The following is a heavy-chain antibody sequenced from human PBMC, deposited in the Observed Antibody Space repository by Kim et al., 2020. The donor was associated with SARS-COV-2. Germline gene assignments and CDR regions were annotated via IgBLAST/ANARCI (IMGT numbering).Heavy chain of an antibody. D-gene: IGHD4-17*01. CDR2: IYSGGSST. CDR3: AKHTVTEYYFDY. Sequence: GGSLRLSCAASGFTFSSYAMSWVRQAPGKGLEWVSVIYSGGSSTYYADSVKGRFTISRDNSKNTLYLQMNSLRAEDTAVYYCAKHTVTEYYFDYWGQGTLVTVSS. V-gene: IGHV3-23*03. J-gene: IGHJ4*02. CDR1: GFTFSSYA.